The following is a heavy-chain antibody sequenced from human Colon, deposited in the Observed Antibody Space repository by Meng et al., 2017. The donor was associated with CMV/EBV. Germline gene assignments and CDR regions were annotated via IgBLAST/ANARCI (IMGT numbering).Heavy chain of an antibody. CDR3: AREQIAPRKNGMDV. D-gene: IGHD1-14*01. Sequence: SETLSLTCTASDGSIRTSSYYWGWIRQPPGKGLEWIGSIYYSGTTYYNPSLKSRVTISVDTSKNQFSLKLTSVTAADTALYYCAREQIAPRKNGMDVWGQGTTVTVSS. CDR2: IYYSGTT. CDR1: DGSIRTSSYY. J-gene: IGHJ6*02. V-gene: IGHV4-39*07.